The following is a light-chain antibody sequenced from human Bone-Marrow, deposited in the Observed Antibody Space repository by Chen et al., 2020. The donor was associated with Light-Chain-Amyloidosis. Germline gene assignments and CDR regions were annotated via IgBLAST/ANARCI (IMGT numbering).Light chain of an antibody. V-gene: IGKV1-5*01. J-gene: IGKJ2*01. Sequence: DIQMTQSPSTLSASVGDRVTITCRASQRISTWLAWYQQKPGKAPKLLVYDASSLESGVPSRFSGRGSGTETPLTISSLQPDDLATYYCQQYNSYTMYAFGQGTKLEIK. CDR3: QQYNSYTMYA. CDR1: QRISTW. CDR2: DAS.